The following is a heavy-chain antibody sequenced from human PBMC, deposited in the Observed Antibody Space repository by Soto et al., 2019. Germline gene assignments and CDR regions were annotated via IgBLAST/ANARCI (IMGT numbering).Heavy chain of an antibody. D-gene: IGHD6-19*01. CDR3: ARRGPYSSGWYVTYYYYYGMDV. CDR1: GFTFSSYW. Sequence: PGGSLRLSCAASGFTFSSYWMSWVRQAPGKGLEWVANIKQDGSEKYYVDSVKGRFTISRDNAKNSLYLQMNSLRAEDTAVYYCARRGPYSSGWYVTYYYYYGMDVWGQGTTVTVSS. CDR2: IKQDGSEK. V-gene: IGHV3-7*03. J-gene: IGHJ6*02.